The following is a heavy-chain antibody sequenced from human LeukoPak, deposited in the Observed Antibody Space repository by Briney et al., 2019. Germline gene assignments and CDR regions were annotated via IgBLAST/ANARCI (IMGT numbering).Heavy chain of an antibody. V-gene: IGHV3-48*03. J-gene: IGHJ4*02. D-gene: IGHD5-18*01. Sequence: HSGGSLRLSCAASGFTYSSYEMNWVRQAPGKGLEWVSYISSSGSTIYYADSVKGRFTISRDNAKNSLYLQMNSLRAEDTAVYYCARDSDTAYYWGQGTLVTVSS. CDR3: ARDSDTAYY. CDR1: GFTYSSYE. CDR2: ISSSGSTI.